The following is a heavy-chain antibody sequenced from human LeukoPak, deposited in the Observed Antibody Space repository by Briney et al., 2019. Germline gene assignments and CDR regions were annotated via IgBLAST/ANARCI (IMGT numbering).Heavy chain of an antibody. CDR3: ARGLMRSGYNH. V-gene: IGHV4-34*01. CDR1: GGSFSGYY. J-gene: IGHJ5*02. Sequence: SETLSLTCAVYGGSFSGYYWSWIRQPPGKGLEWIGEINHSGSTNYNPSLKSRVTISVDTSKNQFSLKLSSVTAADTAVYYCARGLMRSGYNHWGQGTLVTVSS. D-gene: IGHD3-22*01. CDR2: INHSGST.